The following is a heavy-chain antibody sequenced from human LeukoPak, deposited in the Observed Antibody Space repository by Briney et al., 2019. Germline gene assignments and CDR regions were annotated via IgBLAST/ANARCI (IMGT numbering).Heavy chain of an antibody. D-gene: IGHD6-13*01. CDR3: ARGSGGSSSWYY. Sequence: SETLSLTCTVSGGSISSSSYYWGWIRQPPGKGLEWIGSIYYSGSTYYNPSLKSRVTISVDTSKNQFSLKLSSVTAADTAVYYCARGSGGSSSWYYWGQGTLVTVSS. CDR1: GGSISSSSYY. V-gene: IGHV4-39*07. CDR2: IYYSGST. J-gene: IGHJ4*02.